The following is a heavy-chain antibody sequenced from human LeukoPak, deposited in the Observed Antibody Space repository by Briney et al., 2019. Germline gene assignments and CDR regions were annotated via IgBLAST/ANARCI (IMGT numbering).Heavy chain of an antibody. V-gene: IGHV1-2*02. CDR1: GYIFTDFF. J-gene: IGHJ4*02. Sequence: ASVKVSCKASGYIFTDFFLHWVRQAPGQGLEWMGLVNPNDGGTIYAQNFQGRVTLTRDTSISTAYMELSRLRSDDTAVYYCARDDYGDLQYFEDWGQGALVTVSS. CDR3: ARDDYGDLQYFED. D-gene: IGHD4-17*01. CDR2: VNPNDGGT.